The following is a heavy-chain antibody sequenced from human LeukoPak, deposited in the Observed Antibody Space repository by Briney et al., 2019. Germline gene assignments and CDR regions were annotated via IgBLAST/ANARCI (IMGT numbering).Heavy chain of an antibody. CDR2: ITWNRDDI. CDR3: AKDLSSAITSALVLDV. D-gene: IGHD3-22*01. V-gene: IGHV3-9*01. CDR1: GFTFDDYA. Sequence: GRSLRLSCTVSGFTFDDYAMHWVRHTPGKGLEWVAGITWNRDDIGYGDSVKGRFTISRDNVKNVLYLQMNSLRPEDTALYYCAKDLSSAITSALVLDVWGQGTTV. J-gene: IGHJ6*02.